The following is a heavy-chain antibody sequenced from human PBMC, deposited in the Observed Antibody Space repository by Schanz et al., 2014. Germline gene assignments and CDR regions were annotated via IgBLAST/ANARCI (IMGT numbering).Heavy chain of an antibody. J-gene: IGHJ6*02. CDR2: INSDGSTT. CDR1: GFPFRSYV. CDR3: ARPLGPNYYYYGLDV. V-gene: IGHV3-74*02. Sequence: LQLVESGGGVVQPWRSLRLSCAASGFPFRSYVMHWVRQAPGKGLVWVSRINSDGSTTIYADSVKGRFTISRDNAKNTLYLQMNSLRAEDTAVYYCARPLGPNYYYYGLDVWGQGTTVTVSS.